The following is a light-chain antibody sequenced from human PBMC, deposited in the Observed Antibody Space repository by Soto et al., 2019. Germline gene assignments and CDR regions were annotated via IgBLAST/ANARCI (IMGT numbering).Light chain of an antibody. CDR3: QQSVSLPLS. J-gene: IGKJ4*01. CDR2: DAS. V-gene: IGKV1-33*01. CDR1: GDITQY. Sequence: DIQMTQSPSSLSASIGDRITITCQASGDITQYLHWYHHKSQRAPKLLIYDASNLIAGVPARLRCSGFGTHFIFGISSLQPAAAGTYYCQQSVSLPLSFGGGTRLEIK.